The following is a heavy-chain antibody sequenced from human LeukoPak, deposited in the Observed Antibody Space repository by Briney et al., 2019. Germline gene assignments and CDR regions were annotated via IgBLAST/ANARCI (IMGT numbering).Heavy chain of an antibody. V-gene: IGHV1-18*01. D-gene: IGHD6-19*01. Sequence: GASVKVSCKASGYTFTSYGISWVRQAPGQGLEWMGWISAYNGNTNYAQKLQGRVTMTTDTSTSTAYMELRSLRSDDTAVYYCARDRQRYQWLVPDYWGQGTLVTVSS. J-gene: IGHJ4*02. CDR1: GYTFTSYG. CDR2: ISAYNGNT. CDR3: ARDRQRYQWLVPDY.